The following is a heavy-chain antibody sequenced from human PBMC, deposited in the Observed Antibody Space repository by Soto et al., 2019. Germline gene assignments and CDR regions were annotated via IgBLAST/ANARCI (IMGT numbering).Heavy chain of an antibody. CDR3: ASASIAALYYGMDV. V-gene: IGHV4-39*01. Sequence: SETLSLTCTVSGGSISSSSYYWGWIRQPPGKGLEWIGSIYYSGSTYYNPSLKSRVTISVDTSKNQFSLKLSSVTAADTAVYYCASASIAALYYGMDVWGQGTTVTVSS. CDR1: GGSISSSSYY. CDR2: IYYSGST. J-gene: IGHJ6*02. D-gene: IGHD6-6*01.